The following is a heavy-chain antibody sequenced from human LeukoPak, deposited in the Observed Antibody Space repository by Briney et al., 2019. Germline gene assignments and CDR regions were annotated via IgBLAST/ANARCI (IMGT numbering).Heavy chain of an antibody. CDR1: GFTFSSYG. CDR2: ISYDGGNK. V-gene: IGHV3-30*18. CDR3: AKDPMGASPYYYYGMDV. J-gene: IGHJ6*02. D-gene: IGHD1-26*01. Sequence: GGSLRLSCAASGFTFSSYGMHWVRQAPGKGLEWVAVISYDGGNKYYADSVKGRFTISRDNSKNTLYLQMNSLRAEDTAVYYCAKDPMGASPYYYYGMDVWGQGTTVTVSS.